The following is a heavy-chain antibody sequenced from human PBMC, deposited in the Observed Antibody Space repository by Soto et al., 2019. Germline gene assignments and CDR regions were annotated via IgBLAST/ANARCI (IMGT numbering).Heavy chain of an antibody. CDR2: ISSSSSYI. V-gene: IGHV3-21*01. J-gene: IGHJ3*02. CDR1: GFTFSSYS. Sequence: GGSLRLSCAASGFTFSSYSMNWVRQAPGKGLEWVSSISSSSSYIYYADSVKGRFTISRDNAKNSLYLQMNSLRAEDTAVYYCARDLTGGSGSYYPVQNDAFDIWGQGTMVTVSS. D-gene: IGHD3-10*01. CDR3: ARDLTGGSGSYYPVQNDAFDI.